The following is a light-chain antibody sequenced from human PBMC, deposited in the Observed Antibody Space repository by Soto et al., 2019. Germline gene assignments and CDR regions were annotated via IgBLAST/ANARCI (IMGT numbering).Light chain of an antibody. J-gene: IGLJ1*01. CDR3: SSYAGINNLGV. V-gene: IGLV2-8*01. CDR1: SSDVGGNKN. Sequence: QSALTQPPSSSGSPGQSVTISCTGTSSDVGGNKNVSWYQQHPGKAPKLMIFEVNERPSGVHHGFSGSKSGNTASLTVSGLQAEDEADYYCSSYAGINNLGVFGPGTKLTVL. CDR2: EVN.